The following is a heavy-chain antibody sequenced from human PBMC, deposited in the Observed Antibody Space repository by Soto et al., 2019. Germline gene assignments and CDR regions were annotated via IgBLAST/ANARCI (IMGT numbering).Heavy chain of an antibody. V-gene: IGHV4-4*02. CDR3: ARDETAAGDRDNWFDP. J-gene: IGHJ5*02. D-gene: IGHD6-13*01. CDR1: GGSISSSNW. CDR2: IYHSGST. Sequence: QVQLQESGPGLVKPSGTLSLTCAVSGGSISSSNWWSWVRQPPGKGLEWIGEIYHSGSTNYNPSLKRRVTISVDKSKHQFSLKLSAVPAADTAVYYCARDETAAGDRDNWFDPWGQGTLVTVSS.